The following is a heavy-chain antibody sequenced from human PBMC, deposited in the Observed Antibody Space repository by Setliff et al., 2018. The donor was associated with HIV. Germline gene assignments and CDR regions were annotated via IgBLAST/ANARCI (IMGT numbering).Heavy chain of an antibody. Sequence: SETLSLTCTVSGDSIRSGDFYWSWIRQSPGKGLEWIGHIYYSGSTYYNPSLKSRVTIPVDRSKNQFSLKLSSVTAADTAVYYCARAPLEYSGYDYLRYFDYWGQGTLVTVSS. D-gene: IGHD5-12*01. CDR2: IYYSGST. J-gene: IGHJ4*02. V-gene: IGHV4-30-4*08. CDR1: GDSIRSGDFY. CDR3: ARAPLEYSGYDYLRYFDY.